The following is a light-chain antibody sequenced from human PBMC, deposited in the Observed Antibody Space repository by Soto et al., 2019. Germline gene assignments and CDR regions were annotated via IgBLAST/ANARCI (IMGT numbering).Light chain of an antibody. V-gene: IGLV2-14*01. J-gene: IGLJ1*01. CDR2: EVS. Sequence: QSALAQPASLSGSPRQSITISWTVTSREVANYKYVSWYQQHPGKVPKLMMYEVSNRPSGVSNRFSGSKSGNTATLTISGLQAEDETDYYCFSYASSGTDVFGTGTKGTGL. CDR3: FSYASSGTDV. CDR1: SREVANYKY.